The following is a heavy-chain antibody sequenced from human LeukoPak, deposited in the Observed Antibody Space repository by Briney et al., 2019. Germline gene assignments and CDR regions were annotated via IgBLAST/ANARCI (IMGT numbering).Heavy chain of an antibody. Sequence: SETLSLTCAVYGGSFSGYYWSWIRQPPGKGLEWIGEINHSGSTNYNPSLKSRVTISVDTSKNQFSLKLSSVTAADTDVYYCAGKRWLQCSTWFDYWGQGTLVTVSS. CDR2: INHSGST. D-gene: IGHD5-24*01. CDR1: GGSFSGYY. V-gene: IGHV4-34*01. CDR3: AGKRWLQCSTWFDY. J-gene: IGHJ4*02.